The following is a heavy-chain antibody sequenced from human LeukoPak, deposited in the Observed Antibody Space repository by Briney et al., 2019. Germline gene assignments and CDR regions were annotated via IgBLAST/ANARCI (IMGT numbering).Heavy chain of an antibody. CDR1: GYTFTSYD. Sequence: ASVKVSCKASGYTFTSYDINWVRQATGQGLEWMGWMNPNSGNTGYAQKFQGRVTMTRDTCISTAYMELGGLRSDDTAVYYCARGFRLSAIEDWFDPWGQGTLVTVSS. CDR2: MNPNSGNT. D-gene: IGHD2-2*02. V-gene: IGHV1-8*01. J-gene: IGHJ5*02. CDR3: ARGFRLSAIEDWFDP.